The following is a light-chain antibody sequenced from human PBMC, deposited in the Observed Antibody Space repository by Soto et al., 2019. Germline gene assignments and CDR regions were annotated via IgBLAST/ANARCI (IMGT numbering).Light chain of an antibody. CDR1: HSVDSN. CDR3: QQYDKWPLT. J-gene: IGKJ4*01. Sequence: EIVMTQSPATLSVSPGEVATLYCRASHSVDSNLAWYQQKPGQAPRLLIFGASTRATGIPTRFSGGGSGTDFTLTISSLQSEDFGLYFCQQYDKWPLTFGGGTKVDIK. CDR2: GAS. V-gene: IGKV3D-15*01.